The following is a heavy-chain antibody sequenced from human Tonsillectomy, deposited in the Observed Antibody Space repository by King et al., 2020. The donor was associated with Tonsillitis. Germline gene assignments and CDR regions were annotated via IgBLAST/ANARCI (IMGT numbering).Heavy chain of an antibody. CDR1: GYSISSSYY. CDR2: IYHSGST. D-gene: IGHD3/OR15-3a*01. V-gene: IGHV4-38-2*02. Sequence: QLQESGPGLVKPSETLSLTCTVSGYSISSSYYWGWIRQPPGKGLEWIGSIYHSGSTYYNPSLKSRVTISVDTSKNQFSLKLSAVTAADPAVYYCARGTGGYYFDYWGQGTLVTVSS. J-gene: IGHJ4*02. CDR3: ARGTGGYYFDY.